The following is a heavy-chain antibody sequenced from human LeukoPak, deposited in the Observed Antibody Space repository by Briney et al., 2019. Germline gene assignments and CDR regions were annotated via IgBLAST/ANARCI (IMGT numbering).Heavy chain of an antibody. J-gene: IGHJ4*02. Sequence: QPSETLSLTCTVSGGSISSYYWSWIRQAPGKGLEWVSSISRSGESTFYADSVRGRFTISRDNSKNTVSLQMESLRAEDTALYYCAKDYAVGSIDYWGQGTLVTVSS. CDR1: GGSISSYY. V-gene: IGHV3-23*01. CDR2: ISRSGEST. D-gene: IGHD3-16*01. CDR3: AKDYAVGSIDY.